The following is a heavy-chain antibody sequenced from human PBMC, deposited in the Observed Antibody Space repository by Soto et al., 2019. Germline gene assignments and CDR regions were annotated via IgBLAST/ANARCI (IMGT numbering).Heavy chain of an antibody. V-gene: IGHV4-31*03. J-gene: IGHJ4*02. CDR2: IYYSGST. Sequence: QVQLQESGPGLVKPSQTLSLTCTVSGGSISSGGYYWSWIRQHLGKGLEWIGYIYYSGSTYYNPSIKSRVTISVDTTKNQFSLKLSSVTAADTAVYYCARWPQLEPRFDYWGQGTLVTVSS. CDR3: ARWPQLEPRFDY. CDR1: GGSISSGGYY. D-gene: IGHD1-1*01.